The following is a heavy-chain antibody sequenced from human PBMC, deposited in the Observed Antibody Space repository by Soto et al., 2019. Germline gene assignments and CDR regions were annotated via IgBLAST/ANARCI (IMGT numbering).Heavy chain of an antibody. CDR3: VKDLLQNPVATCGS. CDR1: GFTFDSYG. Sequence: QVQLVESGGGVVQPGRSLRLSCAASGFTFDSYGMHWVRQAPGKGLEWVAVISSDGNNKYYADSVKGRFSIYRDNFNNILTLRMSSLRLEDTAVYYCVKDLLQNPVATCGSWGQGTRVTVSS. D-gene: IGHD5-12*01. J-gene: IGHJ5*02. V-gene: IGHV3-30*18. CDR2: ISSDGNNK.